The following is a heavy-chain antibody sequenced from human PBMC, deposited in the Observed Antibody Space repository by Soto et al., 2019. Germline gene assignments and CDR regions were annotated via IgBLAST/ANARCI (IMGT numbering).Heavy chain of an antibody. CDR2: ISGSDDST. Sequence: EVQLLESGGGLVQPGESLRLSCAASGFTFSSYAMSWVRQAPGKGLEWVSVISGSDDSTYYADSVKGRFTISRDNSKNTLYLPMHSLRAEDTAVYYCAKRSSSSTFDYWGQGTLVTVSS. V-gene: IGHV3-23*01. CDR1: GFTFSSYA. J-gene: IGHJ4*02. CDR3: AKRSSSSTFDY. D-gene: IGHD6-6*01.